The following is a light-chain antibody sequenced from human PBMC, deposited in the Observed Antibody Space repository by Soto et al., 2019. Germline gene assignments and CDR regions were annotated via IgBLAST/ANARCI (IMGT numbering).Light chain of an antibody. Sequence: QSALTQPASVSGSPGQSITISCTGTSSDVGRYDYVSWFQQHPGRAPKLLIYEVINRPSGVSTRFSGSKSGNTASLTISGLQAEDEADFYCSSFTTSSTWGFGGGTKLTVL. CDR2: EVI. V-gene: IGLV2-14*01. CDR1: SSDVGRYDY. J-gene: IGLJ3*02. CDR3: SSFTTSSTWG.